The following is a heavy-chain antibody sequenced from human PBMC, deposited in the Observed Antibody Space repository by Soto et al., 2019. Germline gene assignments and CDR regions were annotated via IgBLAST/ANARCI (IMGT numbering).Heavy chain of an antibody. V-gene: IGHV3-23*01. Sequence: EVQLLESGGGLVQPGGSLRLSCAASGFTFSTYPMSWVRQAPGKGLEWVSGISAGGGDTPYADSVKGRFTISRDNSKNSWNRKLTGRRGEDTAVYYCATKLAGHNPFDDGGKGTLVPVSS. CDR3: ATKLAGHNPFDD. CDR2: ISAGGGDT. J-gene: IGHJ4*02. CDR1: GFTFSTYP. D-gene: IGHD1-1*01.